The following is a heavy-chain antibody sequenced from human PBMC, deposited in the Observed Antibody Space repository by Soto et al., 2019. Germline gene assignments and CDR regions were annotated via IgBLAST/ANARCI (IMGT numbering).Heavy chain of an antibody. CDR2: IYWDDDK. V-gene: IGHV2-5*02. J-gene: IGHJ5*02. CDR1: GFSLSTSGVG. Sequence: QITLKESGPTLVKPTQTLTLTCTFSGFSLSTSGVGVVWIRQPPGKALEWLGIIYWDDDKRYRPSLKSRLTITKYTSKDQVVLTMTNMDPVATGTYYCAHNLVAGTSWFDPWCQGTLVTVSS. D-gene: IGHD6-19*01. CDR3: AHNLVAGTSWFDP.